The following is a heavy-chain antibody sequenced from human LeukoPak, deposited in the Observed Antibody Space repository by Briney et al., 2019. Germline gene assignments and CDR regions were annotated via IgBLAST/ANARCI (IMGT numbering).Heavy chain of an antibody. CDR3: ARVTGYMVEDYFDS. J-gene: IGHJ4*02. Sequence: SETLSLTCTVSGGSIRSYWSWIRQPAGKGLEWIGYIYYSGSTNYNPSLKSRVTISVDTSKNQFSLRLRSVTAADTAVYYCARVTGYMVEDYFDSWGQGTLVTVSS. CDR1: GGSIRSY. D-gene: IGHD6-13*01. CDR2: IYYSGST. V-gene: IGHV4-59*01.